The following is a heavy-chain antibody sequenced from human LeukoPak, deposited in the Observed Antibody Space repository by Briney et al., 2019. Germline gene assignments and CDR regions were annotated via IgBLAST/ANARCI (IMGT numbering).Heavy chain of an antibody. Sequence: ASVKVSCKASGYTFTGYYMHWVRQAPGQGLEWMGWINPNSGGTNYAQKFQGRVTMTRDTSISTAYMELSRLRSDDTAAYYCARGPPMAGTVDYWGQGTLVTVSS. V-gene: IGHV1-2*02. J-gene: IGHJ4*02. CDR3: ARGPPMAGTVDY. CDR2: INPNSGGT. CDR1: GYTFTGYY. D-gene: IGHD6-19*01.